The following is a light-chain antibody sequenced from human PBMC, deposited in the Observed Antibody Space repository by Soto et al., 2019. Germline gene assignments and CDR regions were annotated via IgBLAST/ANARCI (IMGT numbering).Light chain of an antibody. CDR2: DVS. CDR1: SSDVGGYNY. V-gene: IGLV2-14*01. J-gene: IGLJ2*01. Sequence: QSVLTQPASVSGSPERSITISCTGTSSDVGGYNYVSWYQQHPGKAPKLMIYDVSNRPSGVSNRFSGSKSGNTASLTISGLQAEDEADYYCSSYTSSSTLGVVFGGGTQLTVL. CDR3: SSYTSSSTLGVV.